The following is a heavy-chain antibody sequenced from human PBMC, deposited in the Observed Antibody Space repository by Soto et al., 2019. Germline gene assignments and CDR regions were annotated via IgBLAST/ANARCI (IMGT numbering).Heavy chain of an antibody. D-gene: IGHD3-3*01. J-gene: IGHJ4*02. CDR2: IYYSGST. CDR1: GGSISSYY. Sequence: QVQLQESGPGLVKPSETLSLTCTVSGGSISSYYWSWIRQPPGKGLEWIGYIYYSGSTNYNPSLKSRVTISVDTSKHQFSLKLSSVTAADTAVYYCARAGSIFGVVISTQPYYFDYWGQGTLVTVSS. CDR3: ARAGSIFGVVISTQPYYFDY. V-gene: IGHV4-59*01.